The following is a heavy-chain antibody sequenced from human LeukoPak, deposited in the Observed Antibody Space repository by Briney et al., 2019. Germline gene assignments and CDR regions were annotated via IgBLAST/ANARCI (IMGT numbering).Heavy chain of an antibody. D-gene: IGHD2-15*01. Sequence: SENVLLSCTVPGGSISSYFWSWIRQPPGKGLEWIGYIYYTGSTNYNPSLKSRVTISVDTSKNQFSLKLSSVTAADTAVYYCARDAGYCSGGSCYPHYMDVWGKGTTVPVSS. J-gene: IGHJ6*03. V-gene: IGHV4-59*01. CDR3: ARDAGYCSGGSCYPHYMDV. CDR2: IYYTGST. CDR1: GGSISSYF.